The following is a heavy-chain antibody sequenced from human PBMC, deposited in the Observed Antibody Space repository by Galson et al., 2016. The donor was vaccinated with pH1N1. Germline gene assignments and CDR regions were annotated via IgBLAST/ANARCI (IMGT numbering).Heavy chain of an antibody. CDR2: ISGSGGRT. D-gene: IGHD3-22*01. Sequence: SLRLSCAASGFTFSSCAMSWGRQAPGKGLEWVSSISGSGGRTDYADSVQGRFTISRDNSKNALYLEMNSLTGEDTAFYYCVKYDSSGYYYGRLANWGQGTLVTVSS. CDR1: GFTFSSCA. V-gene: IGHV3-23*01. CDR3: VKYDSSGYYYGRLAN. J-gene: IGHJ4*02.